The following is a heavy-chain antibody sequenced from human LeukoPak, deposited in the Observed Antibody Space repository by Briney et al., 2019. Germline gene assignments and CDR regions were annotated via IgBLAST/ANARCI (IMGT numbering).Heavy chain of an antibody. CDR2: ISYSGST. CDR1: GGSISSSSYY. J-gene: IGHJ4*02. D-gene: IGHD3-10*01. Sequence: SETLSLTCTVSGGSISSSSYYWGWIRQPPGKGLEWIGSISYSGSTYYNPSLKSRVTISVDTSKKQFSLKLSSVTAADTAVYYCARDAKYYYGSRTYFFFEYWGQGTLLSVSS. V-gene: IGHV4-39*07. CDR3: ARDAKYYYGSRTYFFFEY.